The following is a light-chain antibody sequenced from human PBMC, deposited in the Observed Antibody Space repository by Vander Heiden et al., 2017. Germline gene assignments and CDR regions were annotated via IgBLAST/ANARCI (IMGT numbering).Light chain of an antibody. CDR3: QQYNNWPPWT. V-gene: IGKV3-15*01. Sequence: EIVMTQSPATLSVSPGERATLSCRASQSVSSNLAGSQQRPCQAPRLLIEGASTRATGIPARFSGSWSGTEFTLTISSLQSEDFAVYYCQQYNNWPPWTFGQGTKVEIK. J-gene: IGKJ1*01. CDR1: QSVSSN. CDR2: GAS.